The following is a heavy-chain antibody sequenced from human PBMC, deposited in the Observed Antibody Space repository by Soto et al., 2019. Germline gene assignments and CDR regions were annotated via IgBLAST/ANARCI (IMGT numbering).Heavy chain of an antibody. J-gene: IGHJ6*02. V-gene: IGHV1-3*01. CDR1: GYTFSTYA. CDR3: ARGKGMEENYYYYGLDI. CDR2: INGGTGQT. D-gene: IGHD1-1*01. Sequence: QVQVVQSGAEVKKPGASVKVSYKASGYTFSTYAMHWVRQAPGQSLEWMGWINGGTGQTRYSQRFQDRVTITRDTPASTANMEVTSLTSEDTAVYYCARGKGMEENYYYYGLDIWGQGTTVTVSS.